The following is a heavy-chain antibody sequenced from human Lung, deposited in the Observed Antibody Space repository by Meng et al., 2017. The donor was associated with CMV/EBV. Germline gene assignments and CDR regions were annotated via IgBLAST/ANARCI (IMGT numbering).Heavy chain of an antibody. V-gene: IGHV4-61*01. Sequence: SETLSLTCTVSGGSVSSGSYYWSWIRQPPGKGLEWIGYIYYSGSTNYNPSLKSRVTISVDTSKNQFSLKLSSVTAADTAVYYCARLGGLRFAFWYGMDVWGQGTTVTVSS. CDR3: ARLGGLRFAFWYGMDV. CDR1: GGSVSSGSYY. D-gene: IGHD3-3*01. J-gene: IGHJ6*02. CDR2: IYYSGST.